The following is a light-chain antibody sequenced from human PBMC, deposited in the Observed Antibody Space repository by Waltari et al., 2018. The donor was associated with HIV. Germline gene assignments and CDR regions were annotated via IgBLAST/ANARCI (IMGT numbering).Light chain of an antibody. CDR2: DVT. V-gene: IGLV2-23*02. CDR1: RRDVGTYDY. Sequence: QSALTQPASVSGSPGQAITISCTGRRRDVGTYDYISWYQQHPGTAPQLIISDVTERPSGISNRFSGSKSGTTASLTISGLQAEDEAEYFCCSFAGSNFVFGSGTKVTVL. J-gene: IGLJ1*01. CDR3: CSFAGSNFV.